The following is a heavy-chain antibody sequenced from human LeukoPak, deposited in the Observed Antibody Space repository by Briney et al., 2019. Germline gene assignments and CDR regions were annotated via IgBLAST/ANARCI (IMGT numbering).Heavy chain of an antibody. Sequence: GGSLRPSCAASGFTFSSYWMSWVRQAPGKGLEWVANIKQDGSEKYHVDSVKGRFTISRDNAKNSLYLQTNSLRAEDTAVYYCAREGRNYYDYWGQGTLVTVSS. V-gene: IGHV3-7*01. CDR2: IKQDGSEK. CDR3: AREGRNYYDY. D-gene: IGHD2-15*01. J-gene: IGHJ4*02. CDR1: GFTFSSYW.